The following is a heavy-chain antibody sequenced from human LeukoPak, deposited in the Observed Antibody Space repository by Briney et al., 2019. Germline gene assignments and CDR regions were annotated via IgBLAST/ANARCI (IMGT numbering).Heavy chain of an antibody. Sequence: SETLSLTCTVSGGSISSSSYYWGWIRQPPGKGLEWIGSIYYSGSTYYSPSLKSRITISIDTSKNQFSLKLSSVTAADTAVYYCARSVFSGWYYLDYWGQGTLVTVSS. CDR3: ARSVFSGWYYLDY. CDR2: IYYSGST. CDR1: GGSISSSSYY. J-gene: IGHJ4*02. V-gene: IGHV4-39*01. D-gene: IGHD6-19*01.